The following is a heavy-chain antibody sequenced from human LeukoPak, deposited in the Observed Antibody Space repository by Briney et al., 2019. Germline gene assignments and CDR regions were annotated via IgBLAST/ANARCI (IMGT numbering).Heavy chain of an antibody. Sequence: ASVKVSCMASGYTFTGYYMHWVRQAPGQGLEWMAWINPNSVGTNYAQKFQGRVTMTRDTSISTAYMELSRLRSDDTAVYYCARDTTPIAAAGRNWFDPWGQGTLVTVSS. D-gene: IGHD6-13*01. V-gene: IGHV1-2*02. CDR2: INPNSVGT. CDR3: ARDTTPIAAAGRNWFDP. CDR1: GYTFTGYY. J-gene: IGHJ5*02.